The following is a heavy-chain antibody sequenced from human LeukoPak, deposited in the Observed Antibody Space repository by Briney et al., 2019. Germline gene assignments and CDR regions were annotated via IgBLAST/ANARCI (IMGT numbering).Heavy chain of an antibody. CDR1: GFTFSNAW. CDR3: STDVQTANDY. CDR2: IKSKTDGGTT. J-gene: IGHJ4*02. V-gene: IGHV3-15*01. Sequence: GGSLRLSCADSGFTFSNAWMSWVRQGPGKGLEWVGRIKSKTDGGTTDYAAPVKGRFSISRDDSKNTLYLQMNSLKSEDTAVYYCSTDVQTANDYWGQGTLVTVSS.